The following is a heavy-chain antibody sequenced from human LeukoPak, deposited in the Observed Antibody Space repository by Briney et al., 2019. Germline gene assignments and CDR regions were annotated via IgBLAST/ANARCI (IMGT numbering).Heavy chain of an antibody. CDR1: GGSISGYY. CDR2: IYYSGCT. Sequence: SETLSLTCKVSGGSISGYYWSWIRQPPGKGLEWIGYIYYSGCTNYNPSLKSRVTISVDTSKNQFSLKLSSVTAADTAVYYCTRARLGSGDSSSFPLDYWGQGTLVTVSS. V-gene: IGHV4-59*01. CDR3: TRARLGSGDSSSFPLDY. D-gene: IGHD6-6*01. J-gene: IGHJ4*02.